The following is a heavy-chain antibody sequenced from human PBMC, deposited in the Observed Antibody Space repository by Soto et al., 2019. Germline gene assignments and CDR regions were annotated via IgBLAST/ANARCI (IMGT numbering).Heavy chain of an antibody. V-gene: IGHV1-18*01. D-gene: IGHD4-17*01. J-gene: IGHJ6*01. CDR2: ISAYNGNT. CDR3: ARVYATAAVTTYCYVMEF. Sequence: GQGLEWMGWISAYNGNTNYAQKLQGRVTMTTDTSTSTAYMELRSLRSDDTAVYYCARVYATAAVTTYCYVMEFLRQGSTVIVFS.